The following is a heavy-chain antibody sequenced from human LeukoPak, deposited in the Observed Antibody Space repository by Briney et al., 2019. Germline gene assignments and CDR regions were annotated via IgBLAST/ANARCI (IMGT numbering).Heavy chain of an antibody. J-gene: IGHJ3*02. D-gene: IGHD6-19*01. CDR3: VTGYSSGRYDLDAFDI. V-gene: IGHV4-39*01. Sequence: PSETLSLTCAVYGGSFSGYYWGWIRQPPGKGLEWIGSIYYSGSTYYNPSLKSRVTISVDTSKNQFSLKLSSVTAADTAVYYCVTGYSSGRYDLDAFDIWGQGTMVTVSS. CDR1: GGSFSGYY. CDR2: IYYSGST.